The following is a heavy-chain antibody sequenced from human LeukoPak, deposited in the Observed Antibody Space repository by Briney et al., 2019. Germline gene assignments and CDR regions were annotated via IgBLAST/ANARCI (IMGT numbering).Heavy chain of an antibody. D-gene: IGHD6-19*01. J-gene: IGHJ4*02. CDR2: INHGGST. V-gene: IGHV4-34*01. Sequence: SETLSLTCAVYGGSFSDYYWTWIRQPPGKGLEWIGEINHGGSTNYNPSLKSRVTISVDTSKNQFSLKLNSMTAADTAVYYCARARGAVAIDYWGQGTLVTVSS. CDR3: ARARGAVAIDY. CDR1: GGSFSDYY.